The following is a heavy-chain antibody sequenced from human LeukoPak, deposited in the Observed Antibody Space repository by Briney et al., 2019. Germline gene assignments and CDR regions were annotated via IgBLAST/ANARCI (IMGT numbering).Heavy chain of an antibody. CDR3: ARARSSGWPDY. D-gene: IGHD6-19*01. J-gene: IGHJ4*02. V-gene: IGHV4-59*01. CDR2: IYYSGST. Sequence: KTSETLSLTCTVSGGSISSYYWSWIRQPPGKGLEWLGYIYYSGSTNYNPSLKSRVTISVDTSKNQFSLKLSSVTAADTAVYYCARARSSGWPDYWGQGTLVTVSS. CDR1: GGSISSYY.